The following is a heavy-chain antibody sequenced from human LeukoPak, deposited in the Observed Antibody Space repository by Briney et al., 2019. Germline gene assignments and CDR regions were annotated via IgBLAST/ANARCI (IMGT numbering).Heavy chain of an antibody. Sequence: PGGSLRLSCVGSGFTFSGYWMSWVRQAPGKGLEWVANIKNDGSLKYYVDSVKGRFTTSRDNAKNSLYLQMNSLRDEDTGVYYCARHLSSGGNYWGQGTLVTVSS. V-gene: IGHV3-7*02. CDR2: IKNDGSLK. CDR3: ARHLSSGGNY. CDR1: GFTFSGYW. D-gene: IGHD6-19*01. J-gene: IGHJ4*02.